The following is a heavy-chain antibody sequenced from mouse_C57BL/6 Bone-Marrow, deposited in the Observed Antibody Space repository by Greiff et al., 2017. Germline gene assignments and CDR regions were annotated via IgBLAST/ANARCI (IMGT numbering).Heavy chain of an antibody. D-gene: IGHD2-1*01. V-gene: IGHV1-7*01. CDR2: INPSSGYT. Sequence: VQLQQSGAELAKPGASVKLSCKASGYTFTSYWMHWVKQRPGQGLEWIGYINPSSGYTKYNQKFKDKDTLTADKSSSTAYMQLSSLTYEDSAVYYCARDIYSPSFDYCGQGTTLTVSS. J-gene: IGHJ2*01. CDR1: GYTFTSYW. CDR3: ARDIYSPSFDY.